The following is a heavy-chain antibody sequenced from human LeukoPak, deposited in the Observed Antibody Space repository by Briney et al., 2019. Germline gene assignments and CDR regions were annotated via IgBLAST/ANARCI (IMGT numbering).Heavy chain of an antibody. J-gene: IGHJ5*02. CDR1: GGSFSGYY. V-gene: IGHV4-34*01. CDR3: ARVHRAVRGTNWFDP. D-gene: IGHD3-10*01. CDR2: INHSGST. Sequence: SETLSLTCAVYGGSFSGYYWSWIRQPPGKGLEWIGEINHSGSTNYNPSLKSRVTISVDTSKNQFSLKLSSVTAADTAVYYCARVHRAVRGTNWFDPWGQGTLVTVSS.